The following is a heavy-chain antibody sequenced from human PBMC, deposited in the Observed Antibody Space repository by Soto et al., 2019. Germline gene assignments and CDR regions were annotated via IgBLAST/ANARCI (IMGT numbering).Heavy chain of an antibody. CDR1: GYTFTSYA. CDR2: VNAANGNT. CDR3: ARAHFFCSSPSCYARTFGMDV. Sequence: ASVKVSCKASGYTFTSYAMHWVRQAPGQRLEYMGRVNAANGNTKYSQKFQGRVTSTRDTSASTIYMELSSLRSEDTAVYYCARAHFFCSSPSCYARTFGMDVWGQGTSGTVSS. D-gene: IGHD2-2*01. J-gene: IGHJ6*02. V-gene: IGHV1-3*01.